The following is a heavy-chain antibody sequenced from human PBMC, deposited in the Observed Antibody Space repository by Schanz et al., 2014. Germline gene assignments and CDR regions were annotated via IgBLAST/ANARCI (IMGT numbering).Heavy chain of an antibody. CDR1: GFTFSSYA. Sequence: EVQLLESGGGLVQPGGSLRLSCAASGFTFSSYAMSWVRQAPGKGLEWVSSISSSSSYIYYADSVKGRFTISRDNAKSSLFLQMNSLRAEDTAVYYCVREVGAAAGLAWGLDYWGRGTLVTVSS. CDR3: VREVGAAAGLAWGLDY. D-gene: IGHD6-13*01. CDR2: ISSSSSYI. J-gene: IGHJ4*02. V-gene: IGHV3-21*06.